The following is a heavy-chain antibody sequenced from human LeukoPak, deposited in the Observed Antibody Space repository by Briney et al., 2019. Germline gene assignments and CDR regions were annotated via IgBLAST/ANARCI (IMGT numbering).Heavy chain of an antibody. V-gene: IGHV5-51*01. J-gene: IGHJ4*02. CDR2: IYPGDSDT. CDR3: ARHRSGYGSGSYYNADFDY. Sequence: GESLKISCKGSGYSFTSYWIGWVRQMPGKGLEWMGIIYPGDSDTRYSPSFQGQVTISADKSISTAYLQWSSLKASDTAMYYCARHRSGYGSGSYYNADFDYWGQGTLVTVSS. D-gene: IGHD3-10*01. CDR1: GYSFTSYW.